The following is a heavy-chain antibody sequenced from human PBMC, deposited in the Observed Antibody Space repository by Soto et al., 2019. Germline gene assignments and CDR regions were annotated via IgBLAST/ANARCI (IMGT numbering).Heavy chain of an antibody. V-gene: IGHV3-23*01. J-gene: IGHJ6*02. CDR3: AKAVTTPSLRYYYYGMDV. D-gene: IGHD4-17*01. CDR2: ISGSGGST. CDR1: GFTFSSYA. Sequence: GGSLRLSCAASGFTFSSYAMSWVRQAPGKGLEWVSAISGSGGSTYYADSVKGRFTISRDNSKNTLYLQMNSLRAEDTAVYYCAKAVTTPSLRYYYYGMDVWGQGTTVTVSS.